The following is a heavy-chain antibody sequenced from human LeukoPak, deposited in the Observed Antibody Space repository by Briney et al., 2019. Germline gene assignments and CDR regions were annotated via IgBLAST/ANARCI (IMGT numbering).Heavy chain of an antibody. J-gene: IGHJ4*02. CDR3: ARFDTSGYYVDN. CDR1: GGSISSYY. D-gene: IGHD3-22*01. CDR2: IYYSGGT. Sequence: SETLSLTCTVSGGSISSYYWSWIRQPPGEGLEWMGYIYYSGGTNYNPSLKSRVAISVDTSKNQFSLMLNSVTAADTAVYYCARFDTSGYYVDNWGQGTLVTVSS. V-gene: IGHV4-59*01.